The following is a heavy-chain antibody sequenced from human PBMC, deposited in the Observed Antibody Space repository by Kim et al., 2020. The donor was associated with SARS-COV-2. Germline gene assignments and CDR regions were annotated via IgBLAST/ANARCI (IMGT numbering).Heavy chain of an antibody. CDR2: IRGGGANP. D-gene: IGHD5-18*01. CDR1: GFTFSNYA. J-gene: IGHJ3*02. V-gene: IGHV3-23*01. Sequence: GGSLRLSCAASGFTFSNYAMNWVRQAPGKGLEWVSGIRGGGANPRYADSVKGRFTISRDNSKNTLYLQMNSLRGDDTALYYCAKCQYSDGSEAFDIWGQG. CDR3: AKCQYSDGSEAFDI.